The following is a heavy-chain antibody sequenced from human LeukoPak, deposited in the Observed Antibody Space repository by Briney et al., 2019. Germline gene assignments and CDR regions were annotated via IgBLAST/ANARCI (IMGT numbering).Heavy chain of an antibody. CDR2: IYYSGST. D-gene: IGHD3-22*01. Sequence: SETLSLTCTVSGGSISSYYWSWIRQPPGKGLEWIGYIYYSGSTNYNPSLKSRVIISVDTSKNQFSLKLSSVTAADTAVYYCARGGNYDSSGYQFDYWGQGTLVTVSS. CDR1: GGSISSYY. V-gene: IGHV4-59*01. CDR3: ARGGNYDSSGYQFDY. J-gene: IGHJ4*02.